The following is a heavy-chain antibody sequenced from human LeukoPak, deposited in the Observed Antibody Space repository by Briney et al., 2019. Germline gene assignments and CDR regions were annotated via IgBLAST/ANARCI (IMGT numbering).Heavy chain of an antibody. CDR1: GGSISNYY. D-gene: IGHD5-24*01. CDR3: ARQTRDGYLDY. V-gene: IGHV4-59*08. Sequence: SDTLSLTCTVSGGSISNYYWSWIRQPPGKKLEWIGYIYDSGSANYNPPLTSRTTISLDTSKNQFSLNRNSVDAAETAGHYCARQTRDGYLDYWGQGKLVTVSS. J-gene: IGHJ4*02. CDR2: IYDSGSA.